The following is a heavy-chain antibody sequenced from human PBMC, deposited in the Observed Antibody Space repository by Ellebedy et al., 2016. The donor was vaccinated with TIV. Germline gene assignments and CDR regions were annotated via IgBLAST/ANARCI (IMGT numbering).Heavy chain of an antibody. J-gene: IGHJ6*02. CDR2: ISGSGGST. CDR3: ARDHDSSCYYRGTYYYYYYGMDV. V-gene: IGHV3-23*01. Sequence: GESLKISCAASGFTFSSYDMSWVRQAPGRGLEWVSAISGSGGSTYYADSVKGRFTISRDNSKSTLYLQMNSLRAEDTAVYYCARDHDSSCYYRGTYYYYYYGMDVWGQGTTVTVSS. D-gene: IGHD3-22*01. CDR1: GFTFSSYD.